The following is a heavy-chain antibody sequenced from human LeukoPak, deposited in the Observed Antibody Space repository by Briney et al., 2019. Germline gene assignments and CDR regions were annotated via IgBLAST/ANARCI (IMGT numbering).Heavy chain of an antibody. CDR2: ITRDGSST. D-gene: IGHD5-12*01. Sequence: GGSLRLSCAASGFTFTSSWMHWVRQAPGRGLAWVSRITRDGSSTTYADSVKGRFTTSRDNAKNTLYLQMDSLRDDDTAVYYCARDPGYESWGPFWGGMDVWGNGTTVPVSS. CDR3: ARDPGYESWGPFWGGMDV. V-gene: IGHV3-74*01. J-gene: IGHJ6*04. CDR1: GFTFTSSW.